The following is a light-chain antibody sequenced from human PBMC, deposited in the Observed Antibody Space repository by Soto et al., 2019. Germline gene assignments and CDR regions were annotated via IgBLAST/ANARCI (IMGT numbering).Light chain of an antibody. J-gene: IGKJ1*01. V-gene: IGKV3-20*01. Sequence: EIVFTQSSATLSLSPGERATLSCRASQSVGSFLAWYQQKPGQAPRLLIYDTSIRATGIPARFSGSGSGTDFTLTISRLEPEDFAVYYCQQYGSSPWTFGQGTKVDI. CDR1: QSVGSF. CDR3: QQYGSSPWT. CDR2: DTS.